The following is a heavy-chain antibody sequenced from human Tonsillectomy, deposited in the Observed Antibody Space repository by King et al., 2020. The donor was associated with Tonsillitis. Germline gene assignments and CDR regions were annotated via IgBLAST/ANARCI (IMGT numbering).Heavy chain of an antibody. J-gene: IGHJ6*02. D-gene: IGHD3-22*01. CDR3: ERYGDYYDSSGYYLYGMDV. CDR2: ISAYNGNT. V-gene: IGHV1-18*01. Sequence: QLVQSGAEVKKPGASVKVSCKASGYTFTSYGISWVRQAPGQGLEWMGWISAYNGNTNYAQKLQGRVTMTTDTSTGTAYMELRSLRSDDTAVYYCERYGDYYDSSGYYLYGMDVWGQGTTVTVSS. CDR1: GYTFTSYG.